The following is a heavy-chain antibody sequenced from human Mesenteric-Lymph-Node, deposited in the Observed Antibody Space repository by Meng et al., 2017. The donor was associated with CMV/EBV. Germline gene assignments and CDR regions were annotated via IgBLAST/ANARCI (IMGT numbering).Heavy chain of an antibody. CDR2: ISDDGSDT. V-gene: IGHV3-30*18. D-gene: IGHD3-22*01. CDR3: AKSPTHYSDSRNALQY. J-gene: IGHJ4*02. Sequence: GESLKISCAASGFTFNNFAMHWVRQAPGKGLEWVAVISDDGSDTYYTDSVTGRFTISRNNAKNTVYLEMNSLRPEDTAVYYCAKSPTHYSDSRNALQYWGQGTLVTVSS. CDR1: GFTFNNFA.